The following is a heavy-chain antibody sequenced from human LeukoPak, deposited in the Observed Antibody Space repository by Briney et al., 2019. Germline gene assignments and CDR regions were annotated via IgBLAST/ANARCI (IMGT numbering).Heavy chain of an antibody. Sequence: GSLRRYCSASGFTCSGYAMRWVRQAPGQGREWVSRVKSKINSGTADYAAPVKDRFTISRDDSKNTLYMQLDSLKADDTAVYYCTTDFSAATNDGYWGPGTMVTVSS. D-gene: IGHD2-15*01. CDR1: GFTCSGYA. CDR2: VKSKINSGTA. V-gene: IGHV3-15*01. J-gene: IGHJ4*02. CDR3: TTDFSAATNDGY.